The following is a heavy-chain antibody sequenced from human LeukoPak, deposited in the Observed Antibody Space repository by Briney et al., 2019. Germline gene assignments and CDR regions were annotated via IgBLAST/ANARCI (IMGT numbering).Heavy chain of an antibody. V-gene: IGHV3-30*03. J-gene: IGHJ4*02. CDR1: GFTFSSYS. D-gene: IGHD3-3*01. CDR3: ARPPGGVVIPNILDY. Sequence: TGGSLRLSCAASGFTFSSYSMNWVRQAPGKGLEWVAVISYDGSNKYYADSVKGRFTISRDNSKNTLYLQMNSLRAEDTAVYYCARPPGGVVIPNILDYWGQGTLVTVSS. CDR2: ISYDGSNK.